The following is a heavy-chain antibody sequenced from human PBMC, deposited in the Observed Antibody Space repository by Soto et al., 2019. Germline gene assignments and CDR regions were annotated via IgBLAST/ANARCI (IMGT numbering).Heavy chain of an antibody. J-gene: IGHJ4*02. D-gene: IGHD7-27*01. CDR2: IRSQSDGGTR. V-gene: IGHV3-15*07. CDR1: GLTFSDAW. Sequence: DVQLVESGGGLVKPGGSLRLSYVASGLTFSDAWMNWLRQVPGKGPEWVARIRSQSDGGTRDYTAPVNGRFTISRDDSKSTLYLQMNSLKTDDTAIYYCATAPGYWGSAPLDFWGQGTLVTVSS. CDR3: ATAPGYWGSAPLDF.